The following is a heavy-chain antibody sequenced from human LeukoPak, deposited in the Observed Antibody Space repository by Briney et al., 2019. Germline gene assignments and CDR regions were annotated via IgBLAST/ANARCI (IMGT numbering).Heavy chain of an antibody. D-gene: IGHD3-22*01. CDR2: IHTSGTT. CDR3: ARALTMTDAFDI. CDR1: GGSISSGSYY. J-gene: IGHJ3*02. V-gene: IGHV4-61*02. Sequence: PSETLSLTCTASGGSISSGSYYWSWIRQPAGKGLEWIGRIHTSGTTNYNPSLKSHVTISVDTSKNQFSLKLSSVTAADTAVYYCARALTMTDAFDIWGQGTMVTVSS.